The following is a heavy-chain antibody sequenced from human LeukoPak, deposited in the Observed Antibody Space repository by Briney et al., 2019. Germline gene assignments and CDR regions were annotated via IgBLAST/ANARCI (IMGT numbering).Heavy chain of an antibody. J-gene: IGHJ4*02. CDR1: GFTFSSYG. Sequence: GRSLRLSCAASGFTFSSYGMYWVRQAPGKGLEWVAVISYDGINKFYVDSVKGRFTISKNTLYLQMNSLRTEDTAVYYCAKDWYSYSYRIPEWWGQGTLVTVSS. CDR3: AKDWYSYSYRIPEW. V-gene: IGHV3-30*18. D-gene: IGHD5-18*01. CDR2: ISYDGINK.